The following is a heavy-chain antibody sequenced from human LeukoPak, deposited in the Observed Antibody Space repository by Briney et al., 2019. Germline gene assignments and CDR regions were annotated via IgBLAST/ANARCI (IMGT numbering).Heavy chain of an antibody. CDR2: ISGSGGST. CDR3: AKDGRPLEWLLYLPYYFDY. J-gene: IGHJ4*02. V-gene: IGHV3-23*01. Sequence: GGSLRLSCAASGFTFSSYAVSWVRQAPGKGLEWVSAISGSGGSTYYADSVKGRFTISRDNSKNTLYLQMNSLRAEDTAVYYCAKDGRPLEWLLYLPYYFDYWGQGTLVTVSS. CDR1: GFTFSSYA. D-gene: IGHD3-3*01.